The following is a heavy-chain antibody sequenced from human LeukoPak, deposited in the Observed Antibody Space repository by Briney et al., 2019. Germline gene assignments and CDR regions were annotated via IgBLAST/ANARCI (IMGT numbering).Heavy chain of an antibody. J-gene: IGHJ6*02. CDR2: IWYGGSNK. CDR1: GFTFSSYG. D-gene: IGHD3-9*01. V-gene: IGHV3-33*08. CDR3: TRDIWDVIRYFDPPGDYYGMDV. Sequence: GRSLRLSCAASGFTFSSYGMHWVRQAPGKGLEWVAVIWYGGSNKYYADSVKGRFTISRDNSKNTLYLQMNSLRAEDMALYYCTRDIWDVIRYFDPPGDYYGMDVWGQGTTVTVSS.